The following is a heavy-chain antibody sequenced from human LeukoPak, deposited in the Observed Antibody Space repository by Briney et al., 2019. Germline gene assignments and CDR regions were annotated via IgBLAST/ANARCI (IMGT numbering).Heavy chain of an antibody. CDR1: GATFSSYA. V-gene: IGHV1-69*01. Sequence: SVKVSCKASGATFSSYAISRGRQAPGQGLEWMGGIITIFGTANYAQKFQGRVTITADESTSTAYMELSSLRSEDTAVYYCASSRGGDYLTFDYWGQGTLVTVSS. CDR2: IITIFGTA. CDR3: ASSRGGDYLTFDY. D-gene: IGHD4-17*01. J-gene: IGHJ4*02.